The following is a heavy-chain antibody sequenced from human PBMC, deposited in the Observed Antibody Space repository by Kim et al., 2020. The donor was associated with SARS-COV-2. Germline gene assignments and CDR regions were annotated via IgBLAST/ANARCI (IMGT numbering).Heavy chain of an antibody. V-gene: IGHV3-74*01. CDR3: ARDWGVTDHDWHFDL. CDR1: GFTFSAYW. Sequence: GGSLRLSCAASGFTFSAYWMHWVRQAPGKGLVWVSRISSTGSSASHAGSVKGRFTSSRDNAKNTLYLQMNSLRAEDTAVYYCARDWGVTDHDWHFDLWGRGTLVTVS. D-gene: IGHD3-16*01. J-gene: IGHJ2*01. CDR2: ISSTGSSA.